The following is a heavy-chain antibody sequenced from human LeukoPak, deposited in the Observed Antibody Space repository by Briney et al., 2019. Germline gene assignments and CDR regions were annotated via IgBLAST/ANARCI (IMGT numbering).Heavy chain of an antibody. Sequence: GGSLRLSCAASGFIVSTNYVTWVRQAPGKGLEWVSVIYSGGSTYYADSVKGRFTISRHNSKNTLYLQMNSLRAEDTAVYYCARGGFDYWGQGTLVTVSS. CDR3: ARGGFDY. CDR1: GFIVSTNY. CDR2: IYSGGST. D-gene: IGHD3-16*01. V-gene: IGHV3-53*04. J-gene: IGHJ4*02.